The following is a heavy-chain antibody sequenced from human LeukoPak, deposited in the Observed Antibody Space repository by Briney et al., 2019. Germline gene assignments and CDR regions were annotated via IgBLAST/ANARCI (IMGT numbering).Heavy chain of an antibody. V-gene: IGHV3-30*03. J-gene: IGHJ4*02. CDR3: ASAPGSGSYYIPSFDY. CDR2: ISYDGSDK. Sequence: GGSLRLSCAASGFTFSSYGMNWVRQAPGKGLEWVAVISYDGSDKYYADSVKGRFTISSDNSKNTLYLQMNSLRAEDTAVYYCASAPGSGSYYIPSFDYWGQGTLVTVSS. D-gene: IGHD3-10*01. CDR1: GFTFSSYG.